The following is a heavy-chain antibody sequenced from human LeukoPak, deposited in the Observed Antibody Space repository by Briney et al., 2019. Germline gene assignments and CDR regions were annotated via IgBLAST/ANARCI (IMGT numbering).Heavy chain of an antibody. J-gene: IGHJ4*02. CDR3: ARDRQGRDGYNYYYDY. CDR1: GGSISSYY. Sequence: ASETLSLTCTVSGGSISSYYWSWIRQPAGKGLEWIGRIYTSGSTNYNPSLKSRVTMSVDTSKNQFSLKLSSVTAADTAVYYCARDRQGRDGYNYYYDYWGQGTLVTVSS. V-gene: IGHV4-4*07. CDR2: IYTSGST. D-gene: IGHD5-24*01.